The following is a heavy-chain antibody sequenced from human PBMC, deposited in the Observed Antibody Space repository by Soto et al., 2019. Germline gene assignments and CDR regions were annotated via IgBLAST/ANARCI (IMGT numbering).Heavy chain of an antibody. V-gene: IGHV4-31*03. J-gene: IGHJ5*02. Sequence: QVQLQESGPGLVKPSQTLSLTCTVSGGSISSGGYYWSWIRQHPGKGLEWIGYIYYSGSTYYNPALKSRVXXSXDXXKNQFSLKLSSVTAADTAVYYCARDNDGDSYWFDPWGQGTLVTVSS. CDR2: IYYSGST. CDR1: GGSISSGGYY. D-gene: IGHD4-17*01. CDR3: ARDNDGDSYWFDP.